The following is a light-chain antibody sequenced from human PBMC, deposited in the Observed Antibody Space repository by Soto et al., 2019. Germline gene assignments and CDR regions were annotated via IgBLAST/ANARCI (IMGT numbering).Light chain of an antibody. J-gene: IGKJ1*01. Sequence: EIVXXXSPAXXXVSPGERATXXXXXSQXVXXNLAWYQQKPGRAPRLLIYGASTRVTGVPARFSGSGSGTEFTLTISSLQSEDFAVYYCQQYNNWPPWAFGQGTKVEIK. CDR3: QQYNNWPPWA. CDR2: GAS. V-gene: IGKV3-15*01. CDR1: QXVXXN.